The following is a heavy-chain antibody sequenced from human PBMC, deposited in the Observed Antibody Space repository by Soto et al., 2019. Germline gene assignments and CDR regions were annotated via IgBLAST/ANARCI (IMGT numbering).Heavy chain of an antibody. CDR1: GFTFSSYA. J-gene: IGHJ4*02. CDR2: ISHDGSNK. CDR3: ARDLSGYYYFDY. D-gene: IGHD3-22*01. Sequence: GGSLRLSCAVSGFTFSSYAMHWVRQAPGKGLEWVAVISHDGSNKYYADSVKGRFTISRDNSKNTLYLQMNSLRAEDTAVYYCARDLSGYYYFDYWGQGTLVTVSS. V-gene: IGHV3-30-3*01.